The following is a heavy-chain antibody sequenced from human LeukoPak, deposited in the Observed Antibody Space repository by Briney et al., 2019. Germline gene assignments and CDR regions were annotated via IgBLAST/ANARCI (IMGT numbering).Heavy chain of an antibody. Sequence: GESLKISCKGSGYSFTSYWIGWVRQMPGKGLEGMGIIYPGDSDTRYSSSFQGQVTISADKSISTAYLQWSSLKASDTAMYYCARYAPHSGYDDGLDYWGQGTLVTVSS. CDR3: ARYAPHSGYDDGLDY. V-gene: IGHV5-51*01. J-gene: IGHJ4*02. CDR1: GYSFTSYW. D-gene: IGHD5-12*01. CDR2: IYPGDSDT.